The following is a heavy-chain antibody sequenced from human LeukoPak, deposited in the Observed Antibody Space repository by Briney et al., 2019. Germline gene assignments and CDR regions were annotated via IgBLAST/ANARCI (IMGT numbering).Heavy chain of an antibody. J-gene: IGHJ6*02. CDR1: GYTFTSYD. CDR2: MNPNSGNT. CDR3: ARGRGCDFWSGYFRDYYYGMDV. V-gene: IGHV1-8*01. Sequence: ASVKVSCKVSGYTFTSYDINWVRQATGQGLEWMGWMNPNSGNTGYAQKFQGRVTMTRNTSISTAYMELSSLRSEDTAVYYCARGRGCDFWSGYFRDYYYGMDVWGQGTTVTVSS. D-gene: IGHD3-3*01.